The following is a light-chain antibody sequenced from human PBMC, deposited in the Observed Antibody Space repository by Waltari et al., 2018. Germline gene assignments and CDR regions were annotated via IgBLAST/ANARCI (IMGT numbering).Light chain of an antibody. J-gene: IGLJ3*02. CDR2: RNN. Sequence: QSVLPQPPSASGTPGQRVTIYCSGSRSNIGNTYVYWYQQLPGTAPKLLIYRNNQRPSGVPDRFSGSKSGTSASLAISGLRSEDEADYYCAAWDDSLSGRVFGGGTKVTVL. CDR1: RSNIGNTY. CDR3: AAWDDSLSGRV. V-gene: IGLV1-47*01.